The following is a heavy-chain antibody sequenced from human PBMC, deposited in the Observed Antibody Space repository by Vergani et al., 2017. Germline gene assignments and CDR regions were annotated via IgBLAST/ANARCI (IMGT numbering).Heavy chain of an antibody. Sequence: EVQLVESGGGLIQPGGSLRLSCAASGFTVSSNYMSWVRQAPGKGLEWVANIKQDGSEKYYVDSVKGRFTISRDNAKNSLYLQMNSLRAEDTAVYYCARIRGIQLRHAFDIWGQGTMVTVSS. J-gene: IGHJ3*02. D-gene: IGHD5-18*01. CDR1: GFTVSSNY. V-gene: IGHV3-7*01. CDR3: ARIRGIQLRHAFDI. CDR2: IKQDGSEK.